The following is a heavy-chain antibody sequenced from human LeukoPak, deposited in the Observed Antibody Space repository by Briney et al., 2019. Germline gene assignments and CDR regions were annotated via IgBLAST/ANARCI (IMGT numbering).Heavy chain of an antibody. CDR1: GFAFSSCW. Sequence: GGSLRLSCAASGFAFSSCWMNWVRQAPGKGLEWVANIKEDGSEIYYADSVKGRFTISRDNAKNSMYLQMNSLRAEDTAVYYCAREGIVVPAVKYFAYWGQGALVTVSS. CDR2: IKEDGSEI. V-gene: IGHV3-7*01. D-gene: IGHD2-2*01. J-gene: IGHJ4*02. CDR3: AREGIVVPAVKYFAY.